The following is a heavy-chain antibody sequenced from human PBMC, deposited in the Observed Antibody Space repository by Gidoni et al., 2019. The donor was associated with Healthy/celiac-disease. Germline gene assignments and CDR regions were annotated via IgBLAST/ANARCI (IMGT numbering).Heavy chain of an antibody. CDR1: GFTFSSYS. D-gene: IGHD6-19*01. J-gene: IGHJ6*02. Sequence: EVQLVESGGGLVKPGGSLRLSCAASGFTFSSYSMNWVRQAPGKGLEWVSSISSSSSYIYYADSVKGRFTISRDNAKNSLYLQMNSLRAEDTAVYYCARYIGYSSGWYWYYYYGMDVWGQGTTVTVSS. CDR3: ARYIGYSSGWYWYYYYGMDV. CDR2: ISSSSSYI. V-gene: IGHV3-21*01.